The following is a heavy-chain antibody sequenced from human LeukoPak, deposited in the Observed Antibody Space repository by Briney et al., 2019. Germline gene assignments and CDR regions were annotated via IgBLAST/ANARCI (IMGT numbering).Heavy chain of an antibody. CDR2: ISGSGGST. D-gene: IGHD6-13*01. Sequence: PGGSLRLSCAVSGFTFSSYAINWVRQAPGKGLEWVSAISGSGGSTYYADSVKGRFTMSRDNSKNTLFVHMNSLRVEDTAVYYCARGAYSSSWYFDYWGQGTLVTVSS. V-gene: IGHV3-23*01. CDR1: GFTFSSYA. CDR3: ARGAYSSSWYFDY. J-gene: IGHJ4*02.